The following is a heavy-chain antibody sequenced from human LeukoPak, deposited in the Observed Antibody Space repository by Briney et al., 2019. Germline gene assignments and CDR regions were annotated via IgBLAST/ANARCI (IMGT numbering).Heavy chain of an antibody. V-gene: IGHV3-13*01. CDR2: IGGAGDT. CDR1: GFTFSSYD. J-gene: IGHJ6*02. CDR3: ARDSSGYYYYGMDV. Sequence: GGSLRLSCVASGFTFSSYDMHWVRQPTGKGLEWVSAIGGAGDTFYPDSVKGRFTISRDNAKNSLYLQMNSLRAEDTAVYYCARDSSGYYYYGMDVWGQGTTVTVSS. D-gene: IGHD3-22*01.